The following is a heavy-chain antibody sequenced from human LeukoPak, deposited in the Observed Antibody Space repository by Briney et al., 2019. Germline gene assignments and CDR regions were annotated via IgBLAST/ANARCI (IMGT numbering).Heavy chain of an antibody. J-gene: IGHJ4*02. CDR3: ARVMTTLTGFDF. CDR2: IYPGDSDA. D-gene: IGHD2/OR15-2a*01. CDR1: GYTFTTYW. Sequence: GESLKISCKGSGYTFTTYWIGWVRQMPGKGLEWMGIIYPGDSDARYSPSFQGQVTISADKSITTAYLQWSSLKASDTAMYYCARVMTTLTGFDFWGQGTLVTVSS. V-gene: IGHV5-51*01.